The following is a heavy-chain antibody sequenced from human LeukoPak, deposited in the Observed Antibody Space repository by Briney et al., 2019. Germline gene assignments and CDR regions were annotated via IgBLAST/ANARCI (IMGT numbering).Heavy chain of an antibody. D-gene: IGHD6-19*01. J-gene: IGHJ6*03. Sequence: GGSLRLSCAASGFTFSSYAMSWVRQAPGKGLEWVSAISGSGGSTYYADSVKGRFTISRDNSKNTLYLQMNSLRAEDTAVYYCARDAPLGAVAGTDYYYMDVWGKGTTVTVSS. CDR3: ARDAPLGAVAGTDYYYMDV. CDR1: GFTFSSYA. CDR2: ISGSGGST. V-gene: IGHV3-23*01.